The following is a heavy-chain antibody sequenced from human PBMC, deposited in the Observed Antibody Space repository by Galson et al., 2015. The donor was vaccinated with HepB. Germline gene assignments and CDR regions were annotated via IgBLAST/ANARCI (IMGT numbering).Heavy chain of an antibody. CDR2: ISGGGGT. V-gene: IGHV3-66*01. D-gene: IGHD6-6*01. J-gene: IGHJ4*02. CDR1: GFTVSSNY. CDR3: VKDWQLFHLGY. Sequence: SLRLSCAASGFTVSSNYMSWVRQAPGKGLERVSFISGGGGTYYVDSVKGRFSISRDNSKNTLYLQTNSLRAEDTAVYYCVKDWQLFHLGYWGQGTQVTVSS.